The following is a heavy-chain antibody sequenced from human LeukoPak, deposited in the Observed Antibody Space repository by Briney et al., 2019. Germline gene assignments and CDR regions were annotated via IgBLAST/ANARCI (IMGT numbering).Heavy chain of an antibody. D-gene: IGHD3-22*01. CDR2: TNPNSGGT. CDR1: GYTFTGYY. J-gene: IGHJ4*02. Sequence: VASVKASCKASGYTFTGYYMHWVRQAPGQGLEWMGRTNPNSGGTNYAQKFQGRVTMARDTSISTAYMELSRLISVYTAVYYCARFSSYYYYSSGYDYWCQGTVVTVSS. V-gene: IGHV1-2*06. CDR3: ARFSSYYYYSSGYDY.